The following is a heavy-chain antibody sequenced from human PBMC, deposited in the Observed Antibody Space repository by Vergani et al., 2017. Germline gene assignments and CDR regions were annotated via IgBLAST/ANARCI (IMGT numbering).Heavy chain of an antibody. J-gene: IGHJ4*02. CDR2: IYYSGST. Sequence: QVRLQESGPGLVKPSETLSLTCTVSGGSISSYYWSWIRQPPGKGLEWIGYIYYSGSTNYNPSLKSRVTISVDTSKNQFSLKLSSVTAADTAVYYCARAGVGGYYPYWGQGTLVTVSS. V-gene: IGHV4-59*01. CDR3: ARAGVGGYYPY. D-gene: IGHD3-3*01. CDR1: GGSISSYY.